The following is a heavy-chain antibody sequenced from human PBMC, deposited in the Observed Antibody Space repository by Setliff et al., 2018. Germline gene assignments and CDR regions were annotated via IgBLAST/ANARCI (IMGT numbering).Heavy chain of an antibody. D-gene: IGHD5-18*01. V-gene: IGHV1-69*05. CDR3: AREGVDTRSSTDYRYYMDV. J-gene: IGHJ6*03. CDR1: GGTFSSYG. Sequence: GASVKVSCKSSGGTFSSYGISWVRQAPGQGLEWLGGTIPNFGTTNYAQEFQGRVTITTDESTSTAYMELSSLRFEDTAVYYCAREGVDTRSSTDYRYYMDVWGKGTTVTVSS. CDR2: TIPNFGTT.